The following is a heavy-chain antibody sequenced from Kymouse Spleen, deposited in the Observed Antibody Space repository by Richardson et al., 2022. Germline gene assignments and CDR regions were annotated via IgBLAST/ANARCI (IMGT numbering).Heavy chain of an antibody. CDR2: IYYSGST. CDR1: GGSISSGGYY. D-gene: IGHD3-10*01. V-gene: IGHV4-31*03. CDR3: ARERLLWFGEFYYYYGMDV. J-gene: IGHJ6*02. Sequence: QVQLQESGPGLVKPSQTLSLTCTVSGGSISSGGYYWSWIRQHPGKGLEWIGYIYYSGSTYYNPSLKSRVTISVDTSKNQFSLKLSSVTAADTAVYYCARERLLWFGEFYYYYGMDVWGQGTTVTVSS.